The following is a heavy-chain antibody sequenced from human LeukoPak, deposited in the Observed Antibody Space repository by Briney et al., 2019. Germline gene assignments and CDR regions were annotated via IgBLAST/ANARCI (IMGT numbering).Heavy chain of an antibody. D-gene: IGHD3-10*01. CDR3: TRDQWVWFGELSRNYYFDY. CDR2: FDPEDGET. J-gene: IGHJ4*02. V-gene: IGHV1-24*01. Sequence: ASVKVSCKVSGYTLTELSMHWVRQAPGKGLEWMGGFDPEDGETIYAQKFQGRVTMTEDTSTDTAYMELSSLRSEDTAVYYCTRDQWVWFGELSRNYYFDYWGQGTLVTVSS. CDR1: GYTLTELS.